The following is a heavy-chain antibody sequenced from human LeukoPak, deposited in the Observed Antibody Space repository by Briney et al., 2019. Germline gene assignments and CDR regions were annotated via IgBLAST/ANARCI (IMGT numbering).Heavy chain of an antibody. CDR1: GFTFSSYS. CDR3: ARDRRAGGRNYYYMDV. J-gene: IGHJ6*03. Sequence: RSGGSLRLSCAASGFTFSSYSMNWVRQAPGKGLEWVSSISSSSSYIYYADSVKGRFTISRDNAKNSLYLQMNSLRAEDTAVYYCARDRRAGGRNYYYMDVWGKGTTVTVSS. V-gene: IGHV3-21*01. CDR2: ISSSSSYI. D-gene: IGHD3-10*01.